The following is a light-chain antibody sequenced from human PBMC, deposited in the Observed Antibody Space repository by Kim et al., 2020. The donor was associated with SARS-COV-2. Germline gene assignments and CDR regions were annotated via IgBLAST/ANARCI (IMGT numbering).Light chain of an antibody. Sequence: GQSVTISCTGTSSDVGGYDYVSWYQQHPGKAPKLMIYDVNERPSGVPDRCSGSKSGNTASLTISGLQADDEADYYCCSYAGSYTLLFGGGTQLTVL. J-gene: IGLJ2*01. CDR1: SSDVGGYDY. CDR2: DVN. CDR3: CSYAGSYTLL. V-gene: IGLV2-11*01.